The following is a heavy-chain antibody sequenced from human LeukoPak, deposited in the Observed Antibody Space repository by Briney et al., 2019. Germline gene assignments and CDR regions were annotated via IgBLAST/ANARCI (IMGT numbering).Heavy chain of an antibody. CDR3: ARRHLIGNGYFDH. V-gene: IGHV1-18*01. J-gene: IGHJ4*02. CDR2: ISTFNGNT. D-gene: IGHD1-1*01. Sequence: VASVKVSCKASGYAFTNYGVGWLRLAPGQGLQWLGWISTFNGNTNHAQIVQDRVTMTTDTSTNTAYLELRSPRSDDTAVYYCARRHLIGNGYFDHWGQGTLVTVSS. CDR1: GYAFTNYG.